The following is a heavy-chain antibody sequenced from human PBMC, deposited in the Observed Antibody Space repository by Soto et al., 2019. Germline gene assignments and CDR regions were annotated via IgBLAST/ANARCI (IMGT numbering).Heavy chain of an antibody. V-gene: IGHV4-59*01. CDR3: ARGGNTALAYYFYGMDV. Sequence: QVQLQESGPGLVKPSETLSLPCTVSGASFSPYYWPWIRQPPGKGLEWIGYIYYSGSPSYTPSLKSRVTVSVDTSKNQFSLRLSSVTAADTAMYYCARGGNTALAYYFYGMDVWGQGTTVTVSS. CDR1: GASFSPYY. CDR2: IYYSGSP. J-gene: IGHJ6*02. D-gene: IGHD5-18*01.